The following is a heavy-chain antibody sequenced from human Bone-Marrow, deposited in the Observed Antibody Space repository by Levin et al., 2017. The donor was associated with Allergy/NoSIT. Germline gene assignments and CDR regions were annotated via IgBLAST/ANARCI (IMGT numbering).Heavy chain of an antibody. CDR3: VKDRSPVDNWNYRGTFEY. CDR2: IMWNSARM. V-gene: IGHV3-9*01. D-gene: IGHD1-7*01. J-gene: IGHJ4*02. CDR1: GFTFNDFA. Sequence: SLKISCEASGFTFNDFAMHWVRQIPGKGLEWVTGIMWNSARMDYADSVKGRFTISRDNGKQSLYLEMNALRVEDTALYYCVKDRSPVDNWNYRGTFEYWGQGTLVTVSS.